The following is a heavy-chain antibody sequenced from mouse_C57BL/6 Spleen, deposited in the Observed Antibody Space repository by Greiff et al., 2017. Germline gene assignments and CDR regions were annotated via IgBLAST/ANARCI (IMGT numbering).Heavy chain of an antibody. CDR2: IDPSASYT. CDR3: ARAGDGYAWFAY. Sequence: QVQLQQPGAELVRPGTSVKLSCKASGYTFTSYWMHWVKQRPGQGLEWIGVIDPSASYTNYNQKFKGKATLTVANSSSTAYVQLSSRTSEDAAVDDCARAGDGYAWFAYWGQGTLVTVSA. J-gene: IGHJ3*01. D-gene: IGHD2-2*01. V-gene: IGHV1-59*01. CDR1: GYTFTSYW.